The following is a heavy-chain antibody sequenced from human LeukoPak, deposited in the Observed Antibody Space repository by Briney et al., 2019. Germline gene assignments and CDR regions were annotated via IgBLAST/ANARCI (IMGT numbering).Heavy chain of an antibody. CDR1: GTSISSSSYY. Sequence: SSETLSLTCTVSGTSISSSSYYWGWIRQPPGKGLEWIGTICYSGSSYYNPSLKSRVTISVDTSKNQFSLKLSSVSAADTGVYYGARQYHYDNSGYYYGTLGWGQGTLVTVSS. CDR2: ICYSGSS. J-gene: IGHJ4*02. V-gene: IGHV4-39*01. D-gene: IGHD3-22*01. CDR3: ARQYHYDNSGYYYGTLG.